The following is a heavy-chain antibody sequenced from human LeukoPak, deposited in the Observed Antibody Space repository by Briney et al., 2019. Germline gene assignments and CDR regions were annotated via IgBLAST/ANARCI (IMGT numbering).Heavy chain of an antibody. D-gene: IGHD6-19*01. CDR1: GGSITSGPYY. Sequence: SETLSLTCTVSGGSITSGPYYWSWIRQPPGMGLEWVGSISYSGSTYYNPSLKSRVTISVDTSKSQFSLKLNSVTAADTAVFYCVRRRGGSGWYCTDSWGQGTLVTVSS. J-gene: IGHJ5*01. CDR2: ISYSGST. V-gene: IGHV4-39*01. CDR3: VRRRGGSGWYCTDS.